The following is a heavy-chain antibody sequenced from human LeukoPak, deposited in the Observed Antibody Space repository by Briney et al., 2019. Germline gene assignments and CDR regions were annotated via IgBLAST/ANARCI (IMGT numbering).Heavy chain of an antibody. D-gene: IGHD2-2*02. Sequence: PSETLSLTCTVSGGSISSGGYYWSWIRQHPGKGLEWIGYIYYSGSTYYNPSLKSRVTISVDTSKNQFSLKLSSVTAADTAVYYCARHGGDIVVVPAAIFGGFYDNWFDPWGQGTLVTVSS. V-gene: IGHV4-39*01. CDR3: ARHGGDIVVVPAAIFGGFYDNWFDP. CDR1: GGSISSGGYY. J-gene: IGHJ5*02. CDR2: IYYSGST.